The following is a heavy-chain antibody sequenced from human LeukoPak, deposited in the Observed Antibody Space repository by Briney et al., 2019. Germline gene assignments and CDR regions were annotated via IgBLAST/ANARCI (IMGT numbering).Heavy chain of an antibody. CDR1: GGSISSSSYY. J-gene: IGHJ4*02. CDR3: ARDGVVPAAINY. D-gene: IGHD2-2*01. Sequence: SETLSLTCPVSGGSISSSSYYWGWIRQPPGKGLEWIGRIYTSGSTNYNPSLKSRVTISVDTSKNQFSLKLSSVTAADTAVYYCARDGVVPAAINYWGQGTLVTVSS. V-gene: IGHV4-61*02. CDR2: IYTSGST.